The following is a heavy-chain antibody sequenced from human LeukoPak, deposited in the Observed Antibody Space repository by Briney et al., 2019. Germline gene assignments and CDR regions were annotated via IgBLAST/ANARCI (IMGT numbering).Heavy chain of an antibody. V-gene: IGHV3-23*01. CDR3: AKDGGQWLGSYYFDY. CDR2: ISGSGGST. D-gene: IGHD6-19*01. CDR1: ELAFSGYW. J-gene: IGHJ4*02. Sequence: GGSLRLSCAASELAFSGYWMTWVRQAPGKGLEWVSAISGSGGSTYYADSVKGRFTISRDNSKNTLYLQMNSLRAEDTAVYYCAKDGGQWLGSYYFDYWGQGTLVTVSS.